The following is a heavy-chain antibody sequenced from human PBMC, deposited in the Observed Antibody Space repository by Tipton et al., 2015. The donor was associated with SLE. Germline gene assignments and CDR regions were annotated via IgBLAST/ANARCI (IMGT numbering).Heavy chain of an antibody. CDR2: ISGSGGST. J-gene: IGHJ4*02. CDR1: GFTFSSYS. Sequence: SLRLSCAASGFTFSSYSMNWVRQAPGKGLEWVSGISGSGGSTYYADSVKGRFTISRDNSKNTLYLQMNSLRAEDTAVYYCARDVRAAASDWGQGTLVTVSS. D-gene: IGHD6-13*01. V-gene: IGHV3-23*01. CDR3: ARDVRAAASD.